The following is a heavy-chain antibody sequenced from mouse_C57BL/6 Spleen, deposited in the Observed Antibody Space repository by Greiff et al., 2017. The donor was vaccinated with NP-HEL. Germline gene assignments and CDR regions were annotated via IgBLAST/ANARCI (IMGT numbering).Heavy chain of an antibody. CDR3: TRPSDYDAMDY. J-gene: IGHJ4*01. V-gene: IGHV1-15*01. CDR1: GYTFTDYE. CDR2: IDPETGGT. Sequence: QVQLQQPGAELVRPGASVTLSCKASGYTFTDYEMHWVKQTPVHGLEWIGAIDPETGGTAYNQKFKGKAILTADKSSSTAYMELRSLTSEDSAVYYCTRPSDYDAMDYWGQGTSVTVSS.